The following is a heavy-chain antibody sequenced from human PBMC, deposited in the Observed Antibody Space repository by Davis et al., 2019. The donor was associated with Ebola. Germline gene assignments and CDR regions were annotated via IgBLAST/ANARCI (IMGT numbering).Heavy chain of an antibody. J-gene: IGHJ4*02. CDR1: GFSFSDYN. CDR2: ISGSGSFI. V-gene: IGHV3-21*01. CDR3: ARDPRDPYYDSTGYFDL. D-gene: IGHD3-22*01. Sequence: GESLKISCVASGFSFSDYNMNWVRQAPGKGLEWVSSISGSGSFIYYTDSVKGRFTISRDNARTSLYLQMNNLRVEDTAVYYCARDPRDPYYDSTGYFDLWGQGRLVTVSS.